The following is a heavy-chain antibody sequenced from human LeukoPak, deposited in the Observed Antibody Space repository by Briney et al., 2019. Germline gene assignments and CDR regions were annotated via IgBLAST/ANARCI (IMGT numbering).Heavy chain of an antibody. D-gene: IGHD6-19*01. V-gene: IGHV3-23*01. Sequence: GGSLRLSCAASGFTFSSYAMSWVRQAPGKGLEWVSAISGSGGSTYYADSVKGRFTISRDNAKNTLYLQMNSLRAEDTAVYYCAREPEPYSSGWYNRFLDYWGQGTLVTVSS. CDR3: AREPEPYSSGWYNRFLDY. CDR2: ISGSGGST. J-gene: IGHJ4*02. CDR1: GFTFSSYA.